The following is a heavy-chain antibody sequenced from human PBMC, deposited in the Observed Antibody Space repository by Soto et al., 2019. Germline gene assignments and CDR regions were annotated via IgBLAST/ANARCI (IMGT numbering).Heavy chain of an antibody. CDR3: ARGTPHFDWLLSYAFDM. CDR2: ISGSGGGGTT. Sequence: EVQLLESGGGLAQPGGSLRLSCAASGFTFSDSAMSWVRQAPGKGLEWVSGISGSGGGGTTYYADSVKGRFTISRDNSKNTLYLQMKILKADDTAVYFCARGTPHFDWLLSYAFDMWGQGTMVTVSS. CDR1: GFTFSDSA. D-gene: IGHD3-9*01. J-gene: IGHJ3*02. V-gene: IGHV3-23*01.